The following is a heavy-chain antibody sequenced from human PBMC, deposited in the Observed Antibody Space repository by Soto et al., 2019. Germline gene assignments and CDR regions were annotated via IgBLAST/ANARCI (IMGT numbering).Heavy chain of an antibody. CDR2: INTRGGTT. CDR1: GYTLTRFY. J-gene: IGHJ4*02. Sequence: QVQLVQSGAEVRKPGASVRLSCKASGYTLTRFYLHWVRQAPGQGLEWMGIINTRGGTTAYAQKFRGRLTVTRDTSTSTVYMELSNLRSEDRAIYYCARGPTDSAAPRWDSWGQGTRVTVSS. V-gene: IGHV1-46*01. D-gene: IGHD4-4*01. CDR3: ARGPTDSAAPRWDS.